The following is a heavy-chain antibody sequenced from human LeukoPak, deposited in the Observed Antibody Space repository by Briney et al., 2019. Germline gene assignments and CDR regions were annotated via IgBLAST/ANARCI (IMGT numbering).Heavy chain of an antibody. V-gene: IGHV4-59*01. CDR2: IYYSGST. Sequence: SETLSLTCSVSGGSISSAYWSWIRQPPGKGLEWIGYIYYSGSTKYNPSLKSRVTISVDTSKNQFSLKLSSVTAADTAVYYCARGGTTVTPGLLWFAPWGQGTLVTVSS. J-gene: IGHJ5*02. CDR1: GGSISSAY. CDR3: ARGGTTVTPGLLWFAP. D-gene: IGHD4-17*01.